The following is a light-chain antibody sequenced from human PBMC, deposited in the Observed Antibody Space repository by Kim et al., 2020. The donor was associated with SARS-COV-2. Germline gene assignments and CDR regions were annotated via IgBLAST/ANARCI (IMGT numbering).Light chain of an antibody. CDR3: QQRYDWPLP. V-gene: IGKV3-11*01. CDR2: DAS. CDR1: QSIGRY. J-gene: IGKJ4*01. Sequence: EIVLTQSPATLSLSPGERATLSCRASQSIGRYLAWYQQKPGQAPRLLIYDASSRATGVPARFSGSESGSDFTLSISSLEPEDFAVYYCQQRYDWPLPFGGGTKVDIK.